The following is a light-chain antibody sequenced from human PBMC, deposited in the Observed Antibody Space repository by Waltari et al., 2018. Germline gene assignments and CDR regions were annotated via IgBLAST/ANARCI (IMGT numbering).Light chain of an antibody. CDR2: DVS. J-gene: IGLJ2*01. CDR1: SSDVGGYDY. CDR3: SSYTSTTTVI. Sequence: QSALTQPASVSGSPGQSITISCTRTSSDVGGYDYVSWYQQRPGKAPKVMIYDVSNRPSGVSNRFSGSKSGNTASLAISGLQAEDEADYYCSSYTSTTTVIFGGGTKLTVL. V-gene: IGLV2-14*03.